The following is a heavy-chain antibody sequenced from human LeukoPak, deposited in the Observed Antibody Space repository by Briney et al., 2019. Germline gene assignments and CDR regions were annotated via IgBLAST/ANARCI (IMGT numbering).Heavy chain of an antibody. CDR2: ISAYNGNT. V-gene: IGHV1-18*01. CDR3: ARVGPVQPGYSSGWWDWFDP. J-gene: IGHJ5*02. Sequence: GASVKVSCKASGYTFTNYGFSWVRQAPGQGLEWMGWISAYNGNTNYAQKLQGRVTMTTDTSTSTAYMELRSLRSDDTAVYYCARVGPVQPGYSSGWWDWFDPWGQGTLVTVSS. D-gene: IGHD6-19*01. CDR1: GYTFTNYG.